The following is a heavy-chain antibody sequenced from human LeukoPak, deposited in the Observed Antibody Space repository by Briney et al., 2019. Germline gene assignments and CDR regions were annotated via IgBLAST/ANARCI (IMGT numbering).Heavy chain of an antibody. V-gene: IGHV3-9*03. CDR2: ISWNSGSI. CDR1: GFTFDDYA. Sequence: GRSLRLSCAASGFTFDDYAMHWVRQAPGEGLEWVSGISWNSGSIGYADSVKGRLTISRDNAKNSLYLQMNSLRAEDVALYYCAKVATRYYDSSGYYSHYFDYWGQGTLVTVSS. D-gene: IGHD3-22*01. J-gene: IGHJ4*02. CDR3: AKVATRYYDSSGYYSHYFDY.